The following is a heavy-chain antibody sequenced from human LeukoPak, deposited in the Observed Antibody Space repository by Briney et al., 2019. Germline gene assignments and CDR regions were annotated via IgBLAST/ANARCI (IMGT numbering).Heavy chain of an antibody. Sequence: GGSLRLSCAASGFTFSSYSMNWVRQAPGTGLEWASSISSSSSYIYYADSVKGRFTISRDNAKNSLYLQMNSLRAEDTAVYYCARGIAAAGTNWFDPWGQGTLVTVSS. D-gene: IGHD6-13*01. J-gene: IGHJ5*02. V-gene: IGHV3-21*01. CDR3: ARGIAAAGTNWFDP. CDR1: GFTFSSYS. CDR2: ISSSSSYI.